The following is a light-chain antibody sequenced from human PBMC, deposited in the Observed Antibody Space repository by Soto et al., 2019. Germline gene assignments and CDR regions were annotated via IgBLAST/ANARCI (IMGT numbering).Light chain of an antibody. CDR3: QQLSSYPLT. Sequence: DIQLTQSPSFLSASVGDRVTITCRASQGISSSLAWYQQKPGKAPKLLIYEASTLQSGDPSRFSGSGSGTEFTLTINSLQPEDFATYYCQQLSSYPLTFGGGTKVEIK. V-gene: IGKV1-9*01. J-gene: IGKJ4*01. CDR1: QGISSS. CDR2: EAS.